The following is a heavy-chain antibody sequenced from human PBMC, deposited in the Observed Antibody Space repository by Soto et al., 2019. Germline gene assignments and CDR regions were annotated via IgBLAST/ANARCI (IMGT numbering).Heavy chain of an antibody. Sequence: EVQLVESGGGLVQPGGSLRLSCADSGFTFSGYWMSWVRQAPGKGLEWVANIKQDGSEKYYVDSVKGRFTISRDNAKNSLYLQMNSLRGEDTAVYYCARDSRWRPFDYWGQGTLVTVSS. V-gene: IGHV3-7*04. CDR3: ARDSRWRPFDY. J-gene: IGHJ4*02. D-gene: IGHD4-17*01. CDR2: IKQDGSEK. CDR1: GFTFSGYW.